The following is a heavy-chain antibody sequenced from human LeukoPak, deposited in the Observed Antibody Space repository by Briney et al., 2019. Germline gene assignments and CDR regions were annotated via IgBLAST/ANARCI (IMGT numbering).Heavy chain of an antibody. CDR2: TNNDGSST. CDR3: ARVRYCDSTSCYFADY. D-gene: IGHD2-2*01. CDR1: GFTFSSYW. J-gene: IGHJ4*02. Sequence: GGSLRLSCAASGFTFSSYWMHWVRQAPGKGLVWVSRTNNDGSSTNYADSVKGRFTVSRDSAKNSLYLQMNSLSPEDTAVYYCARVRYCDSTSCYFADYWGQGTLVTVSS. V-gene: IGHV3-74*01.